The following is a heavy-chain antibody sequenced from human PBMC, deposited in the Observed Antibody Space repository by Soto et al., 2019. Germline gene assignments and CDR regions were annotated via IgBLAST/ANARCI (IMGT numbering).Heavy chain of an antibody. CDR3: SNPIACSGGRCDHP. D-gene: IGHD2-15*01. CDR1: GFTFSSYV. V-gene: IGHV3-30-3*01. J-gene: IGHJ4*02. Sequence: QVQLVESGGGVVQPGRSLRLSCAASGFTFSSYVMHWVRQAPGKGLEWVAVISYDGSNKYYADSVKGRFTIFRDNSKNTLYLQMNSLRAEDTAVYYCSNPIACSGGRCDHPGGQGTLVTVCS. CDR2: ISYDGSNK.